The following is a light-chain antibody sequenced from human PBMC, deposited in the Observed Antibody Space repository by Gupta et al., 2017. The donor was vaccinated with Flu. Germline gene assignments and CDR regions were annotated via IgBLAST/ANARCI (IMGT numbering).Light chain of an antibody. Sequence: PSPRSASVGDRVSSSCLASQVISNYLNWYQQTPGKAPKLLIYGASTLQSGVPSRFSGSGSGTDFTLTISRLQPEDSATYYCQQSHSTPLTFGRGTKVDI. V-gene: IGKV1-39*01. CDR3: QQSHSTPLT. CDR1: QVISNY. J-gene: IGKJ4*01. CDR2: GAS.